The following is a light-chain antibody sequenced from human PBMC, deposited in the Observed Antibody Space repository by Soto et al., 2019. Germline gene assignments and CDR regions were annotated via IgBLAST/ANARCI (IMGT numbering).Light chain of an antibody. CDR2: GAS. Sequence: DIILKQSPAIVSVSPGERATLSCRASRSVSTNLAWYQHKHGQAPRLLIYGASTRVTDIPARFSGSGSGTDFTLTINYLKSEDFGVYYCQQYDKILPPVTFGGGTKVEI. J-gene: IGKJ4*01. CDR1: RSVSTN. CDR3: QQYDKILPPVT. V-gene: IGKV3-15*01.